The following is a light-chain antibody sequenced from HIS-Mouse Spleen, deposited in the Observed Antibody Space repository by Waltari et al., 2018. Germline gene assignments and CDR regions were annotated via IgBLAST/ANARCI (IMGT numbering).Light chain of an antibody. V-gene: IGLV3-19*01. J-gene: IGLJ3*02. CDR1: SLRSYY. CDR2: GKN. Sequence: SSELTQDPAVSVALGQTVRITCQGDSLRSYYASWYQQKPGQAPVLVIYGKNNRPSGIPDRFSGSSSGKTASLTIPGAQAEDEADYYCNSRDSSGNHLVFGGGTKLTVL. CDR3: NSRDSSGNHLV.